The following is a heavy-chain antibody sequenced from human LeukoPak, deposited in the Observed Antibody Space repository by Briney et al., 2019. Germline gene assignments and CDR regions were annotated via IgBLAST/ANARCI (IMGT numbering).Heavy chain of an antibody. CDR2: ISGSGGST. J-gene: IGHJ4*02. Sequence: GGSLRLSCAASGFTFSDYYMSWVRQAPGKGLEWVSAISGSGGSTYYADSVKGRFTISRDNSKNTLYLQMNSLRAEDTAVYYCAKGERITMVRGVISHYFDYWGQGTLVTVSS. D-gene: IGHD3-10*01. V-gene: IGHV3-23*01. CDR1: GFTFSDYY. CDR3: AKGERITMVRGVISHYFDY.